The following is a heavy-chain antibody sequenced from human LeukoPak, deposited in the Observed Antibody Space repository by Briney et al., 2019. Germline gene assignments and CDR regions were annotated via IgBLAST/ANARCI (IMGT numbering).Heavy chain of an antibody. D-gene: IGHD3-22*01. CDR2: INPNSGGT. J-gene: IGHJ3*02. V-gene: IGHV1-2*02. CDR1: GYTFTVYY. Sequence: ASVKDSSKASGYTFTVYYMYWVRPAPGQGLEWMGWINPNSGGTNYSQKFQGRVNMTSDQSISTAYMELSRLKSDDAAVYYCARVTGYYYESSGYYHHAFDMWGQGTMVTVSS. CDR3: ARVTGYYYESSGYYHHAFDM.